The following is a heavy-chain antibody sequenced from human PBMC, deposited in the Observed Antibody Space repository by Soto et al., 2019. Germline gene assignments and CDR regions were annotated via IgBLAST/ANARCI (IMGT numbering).Heavy chain of an antibody. J-gene: IGHJ4*02. D-gene: IGHD3-16*01. V-gene: IGHV3-23*01. CDR3: AAFDPFDY. CDR2: ISGSGDKT. CDR1: GFTLRSYG. Sequence: EVQLLESGGGLVQPGGSLRLSCAVSGFTLRSYGMSWVRQAPGKGLEWVSGISGSGDKTYYADSVKGRFTISRDNLKNTLYVQMNSRRVEDTAVYYCAAFDPFDYWGQGTLVTVSS.